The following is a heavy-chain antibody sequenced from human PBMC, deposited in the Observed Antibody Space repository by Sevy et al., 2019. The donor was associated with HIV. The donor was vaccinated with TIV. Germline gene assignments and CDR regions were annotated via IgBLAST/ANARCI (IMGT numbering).Heavy chain of an antibody. CDR2: ISWNSGSI. J-gene: IGHJ4*02. CDR3: AKEGAYSYTTYFDY. V-gene: IGHV3-9*01. D-gene: IGHD1-26*01. Sequence: GGSLRLSCAASGFTFDDYAMHWVRQAPGKGLEWVSGISWNSGSIGYADSVKGRFTISRDNAKNSLYLQMNSLRAEDTAVYYCAKEGAYSYTTYFDYWGQGTVVTVSS. CDR1: GFTFDDYA.